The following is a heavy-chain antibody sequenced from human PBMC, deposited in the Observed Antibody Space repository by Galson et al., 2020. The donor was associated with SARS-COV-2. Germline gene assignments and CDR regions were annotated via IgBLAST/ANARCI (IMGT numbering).Heavy chain of an antibody. Sequence: ASVKVSCKASGYTLTGYYMHWVRQAPGQGLEWMGWINPNSGGTNYAQKFQGRVTMTRDTSISTDYMELSRLRSDDTAVYYCARDSGIAAAGIDGMDVWGQGTTVTVSS. D-gene: IGHD6-13*01. V-gene: IGHV1-2*02. CDR1: GYTLTGYY. J-gene: IGHJ6*02. CDR3: ARDSGIAAAGIDGMDV. CDR2: INPNSGGT.